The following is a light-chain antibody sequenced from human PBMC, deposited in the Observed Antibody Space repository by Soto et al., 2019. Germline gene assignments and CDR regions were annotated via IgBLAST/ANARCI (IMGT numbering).Light chain of an antibody. CDR3: QQYGSSLT. V-gene: IGKV3-20*01. CDR1: KSVSNY. Sequence: EVVLSQSPGTLSLSPGERATLACRASKSVSNYVAWYQQKSGQPPRLLIYGASSRASGIPDRFSGSGSGTDFTLTISRVEPEDFALYYCQQYGSSLTFGLGTNVDIK. J-gene: IGKJ1*01. CDR2: GAS.